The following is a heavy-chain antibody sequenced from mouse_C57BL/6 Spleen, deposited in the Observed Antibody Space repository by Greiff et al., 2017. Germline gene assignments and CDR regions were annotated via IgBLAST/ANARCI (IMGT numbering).Heavy chain of an antibody. Sequence: QVQLQQSVAELMKPGASVKLSCKATGYTFTDYCIEWVKQRPGHGLEWIGEILPGSGSTNYNAKFKGKATFTADTSSNTAYMQLSSLTSEDSAIXYCARSEISGAYWGQGTPLTVSA. CDR3: ARSEISGAY. V-gene: IGHV1-9*01. CDR2: ILPGSGST. J-gene: IGHJ3*01. CDR1: GYTFTDYC. D-gene: IGHD3-1*01.